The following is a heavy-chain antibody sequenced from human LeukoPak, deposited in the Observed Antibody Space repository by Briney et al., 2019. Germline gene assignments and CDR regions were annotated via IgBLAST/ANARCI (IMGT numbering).Heavy chain of an antibody. J-gene: IGHJ4*02. CDR3: ARQTPNWNDLYYFDY. Sequence: ASVKVSCKASGYTFTGYYMHWVRQAPGQGLEWMGWINPNSGGTNYAQKFQGRVTMTRDTSISTAYMELSRLRSDDTAVYYCARQTPNWNDLYYFDYWGQGTLVTVSS. CDR1: GYTFTGYY. D-gene: IGHD1-1*01. V-gene: IGHV1-2*02. CDR2: INPNSGGT.